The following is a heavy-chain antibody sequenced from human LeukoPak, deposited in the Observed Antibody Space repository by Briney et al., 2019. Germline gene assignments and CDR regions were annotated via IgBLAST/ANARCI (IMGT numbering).Heavy chain of an antibody. CDR2: INPSGGST. CDR1: GYTFTSYY. CDR3: ARDPQGGSSRYYFDY. D-gene: IGHD6-13*01. Sequence: ASVKVSCKASGYTFTSYYMHWVRQAPGQGLEWMGIINPSGGSTSYAQKFQGRVTMTRDTSTSTVYMELSSLRSEDTAVYYCARDPQGGSSRYYFDYWGQGTLVTVSS. V-gene: IGHV1-46*01. J-gene: IGHJ4*02.